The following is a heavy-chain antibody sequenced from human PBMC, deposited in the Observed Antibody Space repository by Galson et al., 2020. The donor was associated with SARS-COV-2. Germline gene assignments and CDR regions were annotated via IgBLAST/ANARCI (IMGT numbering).Heavy chain of an antibody. Sequence: SCAASGFTFSSFEMNWVRQAPGKGLEWISYISSSGSTTYYADSVKGRFTISRDNAEKSLYLQMNSLRAEDTAIYYCARDPSSSWYNWFDPWGQGTLVTVSS. CDR1: GFTFSSFE. V-gene: IGHV3-48*03. CDR2: ISSSGSTT. J-gene: IGHJ5*02. D-gene: IGHD6-13*01. CDR3: ARDPSSSWYNWFDP.